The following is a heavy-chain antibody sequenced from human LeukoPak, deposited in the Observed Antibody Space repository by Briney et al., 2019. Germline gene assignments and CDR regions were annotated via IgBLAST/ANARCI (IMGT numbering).Heavy chain of an antibody. CDR2: TYYRSKWYN. Sequence: SQTLSLTCAISGDSVSSNSAAWNWIRQSPSRGLEWLGRTYYRSKWYNDYAVSVKSRITINPDTSKNQFSLQLNSVTPEDTAVYYCASATTLTGTTFYYYYCMDVWGQGTTVTVSS. CDR1: GDSVSSNSAA. CDR3: ASATTLTGTTFYYYYCMDV. J-gene: IGHJ6*02. V-gene: IGHV6-1*01. D-gene: IGHD1-7*01.